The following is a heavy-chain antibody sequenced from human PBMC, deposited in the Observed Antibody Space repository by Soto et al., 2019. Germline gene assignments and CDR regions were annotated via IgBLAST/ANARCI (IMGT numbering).Heavy chain of an antibody. J-gene: IGHJ4*02. CDR3: AKDLLYYDFWSGYYFDY. CDR2: ISGSGGST. D-gene: IGHD3-3*01. CDR1: GFTFSSYA. Sequence: PGGSLRLSCAASGFTFSSYAMSWVRQAPGKGLEWVSAISGSGGSTYYADSVKGRFTISRDNSKNTLYLQMNSLRAEDTAVYYCAKDLLYYDFWSGYYFDYWGQGTPVTVSS. V-gene: IGHV3-23*01.